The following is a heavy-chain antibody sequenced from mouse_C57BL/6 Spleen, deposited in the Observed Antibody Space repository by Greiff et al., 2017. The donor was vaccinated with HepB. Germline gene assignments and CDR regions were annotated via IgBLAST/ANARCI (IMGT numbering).Heavy chain of an antibody. CDR2: IDPETGGT. J-gene: IGHJ4*01. CDR3: TRHYYAMDY. V-gene: IGHV1-15*01. Sequence: VQVVESGAELVRPGASVTLSCKASGYTFTDYEMHWVKQTPVHGLEWIGAIDPETGGTAYNQKFKGKAILTADKSSSTAYMELRSLTSEDSAVYYCTRHYYAMDYWGQGTSVTVSS. CDR1: GYTFTDYE.